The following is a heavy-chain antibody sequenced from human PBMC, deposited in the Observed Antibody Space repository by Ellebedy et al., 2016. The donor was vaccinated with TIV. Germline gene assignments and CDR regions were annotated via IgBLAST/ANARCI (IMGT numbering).Heavy chain of an antibody. CDR2: IYYRGNT. Sequence: GSLRLSXTVSGGSISSSSYYWGWIRQPPGKGLEWIGSIYYRGNTYYNPSLKSRVTISVDTSKNQFSLRLSSVTAADTAVYYCARYSYGPIDYWGQGPLVTVSS. J-gene: IGHJ4*02. V-gene: IGHV4-39*01. D-gene: IGHD5-18*01. CDR1: GGSISSSSYY. CDR3: ARYSYGPIDY.